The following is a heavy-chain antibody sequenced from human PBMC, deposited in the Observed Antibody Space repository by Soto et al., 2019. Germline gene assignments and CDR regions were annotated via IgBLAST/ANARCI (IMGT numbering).Heavy chain of an antibody. CDR3: AREARRKSVSPPPVDY. Sequence: QVQLVQSGAEVKKPGASVKVSCKASGYTFTSYGISWVRQAPGQGLEWMGWISAYNGNTNYAQKLQGRVTMTTDTTTRTAYTELGDLGFDDTAVYYWAREARRKSVSPPPVDYWGQGTLVTVSS. J-gene: IGHJ4*02. V-gene: IGHV1-18*01. CDR1: GYTFTSYG. CDR2: ISAYNGNT. D-gene: IGHD3-10*01.